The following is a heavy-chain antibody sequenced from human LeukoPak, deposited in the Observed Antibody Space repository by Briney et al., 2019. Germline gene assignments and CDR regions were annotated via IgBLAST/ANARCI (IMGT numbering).Heavy chain of an antibody. J-gene: IGHJ4*02. CDR2: ITHSGTT. CDR3: ARYYCSGGGCYSLADY. D-gene: IGHD2-15*01. Sequence: SETLSFTCTVSGGSISSYYWSWIRQSPGKGLEWIGEITHSGTTNYNPSLKSRVTMSVDPSKNQFSLKLSSVTAADTAVYYCARYYCSGGGCYSLADYWGQGNMVTVSS. CDR1: GGSISSYY. V-gene: IGHV4-34*01.